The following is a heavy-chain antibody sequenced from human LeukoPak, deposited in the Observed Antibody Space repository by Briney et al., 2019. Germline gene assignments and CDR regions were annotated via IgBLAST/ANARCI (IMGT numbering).Heavy chain of an antibody. J-gene: IGHJ4*02. CDR2: ISGYNDDT. CDR3: ARDTARTTTAGGPDY. V-gene: IGHV1-18*01. D-gene: IGHD6-13*01. Sequence: GASVKVSCKASGYTFASYGIDWVRQAPGQGLEWMGWISGYNDDTYYAQNLQGRVTMTTDTSTSTAYTELRSLTSDDTALYYCARDTARTTTAGGPDYWGQGTLVTVSS. CDR1: GYTFASYG.